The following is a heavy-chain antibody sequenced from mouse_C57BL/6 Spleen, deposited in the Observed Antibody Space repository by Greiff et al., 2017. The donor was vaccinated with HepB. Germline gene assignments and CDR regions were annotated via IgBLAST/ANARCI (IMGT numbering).Heavy chain of an antibody. J-gene: IGHJ3*01. Sequence: QVQLQQPGAELVMPGASVKLSCKASGYTFTSYWMHWVKQRPGQGLEWIGEIDPSDSYTNYNQKFKGKSTLTVDKSSSTAYMQLSSLTSEDSAVYYCARAGTTGFAYWGQETLVTVSA. CDR1: GYTFTSYW. V-gene: IGHV1-69*01. CDR2: IDPSDSYT. D-gene: IGHD2-14*01. CDR3: ARAGTTGFAY.